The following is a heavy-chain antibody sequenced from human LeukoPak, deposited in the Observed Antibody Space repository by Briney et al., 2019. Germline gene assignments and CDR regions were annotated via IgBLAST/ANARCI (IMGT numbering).Heavy chain of an antibody. J-gene: IGHJ6*04. CDR3: AELGITMIGGV. CDR1: GFKFDDYG. Sequence: GGSLRLSCVASGFKFDDYGMTWVRQAPGKGLEWVSDINWNGDSRGYAHSVRGRFTIYRDNSKNSLYLQMNSLRAEDTAVYYCAELGITMIGGVWGKGTTVTISS. D-gene: IGHD3-10*02. CDR2: INWNGDSR. V-gene: IGHV3-20*04.